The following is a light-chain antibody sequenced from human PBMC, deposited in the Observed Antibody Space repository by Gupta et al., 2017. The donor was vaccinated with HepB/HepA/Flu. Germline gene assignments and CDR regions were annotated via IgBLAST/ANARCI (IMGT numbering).Light chain of an antibody. V-gene: IGKV1-5*03. CDR3: QQYFTFPIT. CDR1: QSISSW. CDR2: NAS. J-gene: IGKJ4*01. Sequence: DIQMTQSASTLSASVGDRVTITCRASQSISSWLAWYQQKPGKAPNLLIYNASSSQSPVPSRFSGCGSGTAFTLTIISLQPDDFVTYYCQQYFTFPITFGGGTKLEIK.